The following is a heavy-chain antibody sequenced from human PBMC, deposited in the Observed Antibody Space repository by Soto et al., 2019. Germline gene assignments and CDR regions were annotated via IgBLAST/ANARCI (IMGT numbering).Heavy chain of an antibody. CDR2: IFSNDEK. CDR3: ERIWNSYHQFDY. J-gene: IGHJ4*02. CDR1: GFSLSNARMG. Sequence: SGPTLVNLTDTLTLTCTVSGFSLSNARMGVRWIRQPPGKALEWLAHIFSNDEKSYSTSLKSRLTLSKDTSKSQVVLTMTNMDSVDSFTYYCERIWNSYHQFDYWGQGTLVTVSS. V-gene: IGHV2-26*01. D-gene: IGHD1-7*01.